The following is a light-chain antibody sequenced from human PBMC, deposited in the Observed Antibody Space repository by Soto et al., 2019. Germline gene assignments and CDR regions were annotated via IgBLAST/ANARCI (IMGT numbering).Light chain of an antibody. CDR1: QSISGS. V-gene: IGKV1-5*03. CDR2: EAS. Sequence: DIQMTQSPSTLSASVGDRVTITCRASQSISGSLAWYQQKPGKAPKLLIYEASNLKSGVPSRFSGSGSWTEYTLTSSSLQPDDSASYERQQYNGYWTVGPGTRVEIK. CDR3: QQYNGYWT. J-gene: IGKJ1*01.